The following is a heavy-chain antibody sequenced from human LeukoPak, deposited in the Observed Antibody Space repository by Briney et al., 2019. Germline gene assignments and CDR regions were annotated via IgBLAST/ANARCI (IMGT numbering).Heavy chain of an antibody. V-gene: IGHV4-4*07. CDR3: ARHKTVTYDVFDL. J-gene: IGHJ3*01. CDR2: IYTSGST. CDR1: LDSFSSYY. Sequence: SETLSLTSTVSLDSFSSYYWTCIRQPPQKRLECIVRIYTSGSTNYKPSLKSRVSMSVDTSKKQFSLKLTSVTAADTAVYYCARHKTVTYDVFDLWGRGTMVTVSS. D-gene: IGHD3-3*01.